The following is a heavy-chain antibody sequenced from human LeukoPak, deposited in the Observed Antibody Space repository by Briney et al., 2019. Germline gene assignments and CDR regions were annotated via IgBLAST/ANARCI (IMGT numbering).Heavy chain of an antibody. D-gene: IGHD5-24*01. CDR1: GFTFSRYA. J-gene: IGHJ4*02. Sequence: PGRSLRLSCATSGFTFSRYAMHWVRQAPGKGLEWVSYISSSSSTIYYADSVKGRFTISRDNAKNSLYLQMNSLRAEDTAVYYCARVGLQLSDYWGQGTLVTVSS. CDR3: ARVGLQLSDY. V-gene: IGHV3-48*01. CDR2: ISSSSSTI.